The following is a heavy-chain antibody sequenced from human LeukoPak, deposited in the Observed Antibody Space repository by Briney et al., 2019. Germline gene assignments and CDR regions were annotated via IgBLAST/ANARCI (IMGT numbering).Heavy chain of an antibody. D-gene: IGHD3-22*01. CDR3: AKTLDYYDSSGYSP. V-gene: IGHV3-23*01. J-gene: IGHJ5*02. CDR2: ISGSGGST. CDR1: GFTFSSYA. Sequence: PGGSLRLSCAASGFTFSSYAMSWVRQAPGKGLEWVPAISGSGGSTYYADSVKGRFTISRDNSKNTLYLQMNSLRAEDTAVYYCAKTLDYYDSSGYSPWGQGTLVTVSS.